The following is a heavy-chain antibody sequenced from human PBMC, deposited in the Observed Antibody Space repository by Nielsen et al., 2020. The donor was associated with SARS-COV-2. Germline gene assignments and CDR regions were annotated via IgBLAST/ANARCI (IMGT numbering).Heavy chain of an antibody. V-gene: IGHV4-59*01. CDR1: GGSFSSYY. D-gene: IGHD3-3*01. CDR3: ARARRPDDFWSAPTHYFDY. CDR2: IHYSGST. J-gene: IGHJ4*02. Sequence: SETLSLTCTVSGGSFSSYYWSWIRQSPGKGLEWIGYIHYSGSTNYNPSLKSRVTMSVHTSKNQFSLKLSSVTAADTAVYYCARARRPDDFWSAPTHYFDYWGQGTLVTVSS.